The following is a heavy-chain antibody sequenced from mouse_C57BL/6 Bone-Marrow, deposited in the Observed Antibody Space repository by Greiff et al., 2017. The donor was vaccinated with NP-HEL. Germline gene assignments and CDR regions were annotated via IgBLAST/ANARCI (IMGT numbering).Heavy chain of an antibody. V-gene: IGHV8-8*01. Sequence: QVTLKVSGPGILQPSQTLSLTCSFSGFSLSTFGMGVGWIRQPSGKGLEWLAHIWWDDDKYYNPALKSRLTISKDTSKNQVFLKIANVDTADTATYYCARMGAYYYGSSYPFDYWGQGTTLTVSS. CDR1: GFSLSTFGMG. CDR2: IWWDDDK. J-gene: IGHJ2*01. CDR3: ARMGAYYYGSSYPFDY. D-gene: IGHD1-1*01.